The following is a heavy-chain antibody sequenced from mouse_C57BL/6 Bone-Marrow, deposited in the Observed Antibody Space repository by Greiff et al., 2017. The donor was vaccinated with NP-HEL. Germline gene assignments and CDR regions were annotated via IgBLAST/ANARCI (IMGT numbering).Heavy chain of an antibody. V-gene: IGHV1-55*01. Sequence: VQLQQPGAELVKPGASVKMSCKASGYTFTSYWITWVKQRPGQGLEWIGDIYPGSGSTNYNEKFKSKATLTVDTSSSTAYMQLSSLTSEDSAVYYCARRRSYGNYVGWFAYWGQGTLVTVSA. J-gene: IGHJ3*01. CDR1: GYTFTSYW. CDR3: ARRRSYGNYVGWFAY. CDR2: IYPGSGST. D-gene: IGHD2-1*01.